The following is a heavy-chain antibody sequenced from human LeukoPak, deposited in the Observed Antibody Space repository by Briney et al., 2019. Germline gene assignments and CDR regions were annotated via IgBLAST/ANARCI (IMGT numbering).Heavy chain of an antibody. Sequence: GGSLRLSCAASGFTFSSYAMSWVRQAPGKGLEWVSAISGSGGSTYYADSVKGRFTISRDDSKNTLYLQMNSLRAEDTAVYYCAKEICSSSWSPDDYWGQGTLVTVSS. CDR2: ISGSGGST. CDR1: GFTFSSYA. J-gene: IGHJ4*02. V-gene: IGHV3-23*01. CDR3: AKEICSSSWSPDDY. D-gene: IGHD6-13*01.